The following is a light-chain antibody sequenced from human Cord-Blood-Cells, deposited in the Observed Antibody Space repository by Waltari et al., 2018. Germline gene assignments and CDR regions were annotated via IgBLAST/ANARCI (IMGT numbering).Light chain of an antibody. CDR2: DVS. J-gene: IGLJ3*02. CDR3: SSYTSSSTPWV. CDR1: SSDVGGYNY. V-gene: IGLV2-14*01. Sequence: QSALTQPASVSGSPGQSITISCTGTSSDVGGYNYVSWYQQHPGKAPKLMIYDVSKRPSGVSNRFSGSQSGNTASLTISGLQAEDEADYYCSSYTSSSTPWVFGGGTKLTVL.